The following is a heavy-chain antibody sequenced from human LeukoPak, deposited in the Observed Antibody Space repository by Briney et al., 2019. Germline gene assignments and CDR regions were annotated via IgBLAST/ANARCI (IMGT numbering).Heavy chain of an antibody. CDR3: ARAYTLKAYYDFWSGYHNGFGY. CDR2: IWYDGSNK. CDR1: GFTFSSYG. Sequence: PGGSLRLSCAASGFTFSSYGMHWVRQAPGKGLEWVAVIWYDGSNKYYADSVKGRFTISRDNSKNTLYLQMNSLRAEDTAVYYCARAYTLKAYYDFWSGYHNGFGYWGQGTLVTVSS. D-gene: IGHD3-3*01. V-gene: IGHV3-33*01. J-gene: IGHJ4*02.